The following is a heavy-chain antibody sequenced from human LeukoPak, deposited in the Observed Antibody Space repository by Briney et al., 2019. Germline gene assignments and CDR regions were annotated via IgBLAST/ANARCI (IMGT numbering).Heavy chain of an antibody. V-gene: IGHV4-30-4*02. CDR1: GGSISSGDYY. J-gene: IGHJ6*02. D-gene: IGHD2-15*01. CDR2: FYYSGST. CDR3: ARASASNNGLCSGGSCYSGEVYYYYYGMDI. Sequence: SSETLSLTCTVSGGSISSGDYYWSWIRQPPGKGLEWIGYFYYSGSTYYNPSLKSRVTISVDTSKNQFSLKLSSVTAADTAVYYCARASASNNGLCSGGSCYSGEVYYYYYGMDIWGQGTTVTVSS.